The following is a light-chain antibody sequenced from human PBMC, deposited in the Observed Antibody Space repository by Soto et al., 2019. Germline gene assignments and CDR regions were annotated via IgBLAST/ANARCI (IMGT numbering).Light chain of an antibody. Sequence: QSALTQPPSASGSPGQSVTISCTGTSSDVGGYKYVSWYQQHPGMAPKLMIYEVSKRPSGVPDRFSGSKSGNTASLTVSGLQAEDEADYYCSSYEGSNNVVFGGGTQLTVL. CDR1: SSDVGGYKY. J-gene: IGLJ2*01. V-gene: IGLV2-8*01. CDR2: EVS. CDR3: SSYEGSNNVV.